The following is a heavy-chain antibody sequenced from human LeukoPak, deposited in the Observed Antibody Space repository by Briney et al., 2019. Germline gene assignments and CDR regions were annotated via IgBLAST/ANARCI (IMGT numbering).Heavy chain of an antibody. CDR1: VGSISSYY. J-gene: IGHJ4*02. Sequence: PSETLSLTCTVSVGSISSYYWSWIRQPAGKGLEWIGRIYTSGSTNYNPSLKSRVTMSIDTSKNHFSLKLSSVTAADTAVYYCARDMSYAFFGYWGQGTLVTVSS. CDR2: IYTSGST. V-gene: IGHV4-4*07. CDR3: ARDMSYAFFGY. D-gene: IGHD1-26*01.